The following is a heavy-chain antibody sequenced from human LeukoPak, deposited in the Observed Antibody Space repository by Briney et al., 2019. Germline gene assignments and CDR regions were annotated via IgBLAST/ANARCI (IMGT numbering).Heavy chain of an antibody. CDR1: GDSISSSSYY. CDR2: ISYSGST. V-gene: IGHV4-39*07. J-gene: IGHJ4*02. CDR3: ARGDTSSGWFYYFDY. Sequence: SETLSLTCTISGDSISSSSYYWGWIRQPPGKGLEWIGDISYSGSTYYNPSLKSRVTISVDTSRNQFSLKLSSVTAADTAVYYCARGDTSSGWFYYFDYWGQGTLVTVSS. D-gene: IGHD6-19*01.